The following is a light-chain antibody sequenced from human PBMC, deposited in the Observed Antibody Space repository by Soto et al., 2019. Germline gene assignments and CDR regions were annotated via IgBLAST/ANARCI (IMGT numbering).Light chain of an antibody. CDR1: QTVTSNY. Sequence: ESLLTQSPGPLSWSPGERSTLSCGASQTVTSNYLAWYQQKPGQAPRLLIFGASIRVTGIPDRFIGSGSGTDFTLTISRLEPEDFAVYYCQHYVTSLTTFGQGTKVDI. CDR3: QHYVTSLTT. J-gene: IGKJ1*01. CDR2: GAS. V-gene: IGKV3-20*01.